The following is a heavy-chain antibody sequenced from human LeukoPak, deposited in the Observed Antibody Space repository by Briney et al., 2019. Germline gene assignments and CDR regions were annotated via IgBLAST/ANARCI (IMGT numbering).Heavy chain of an antibody. CDR1: GYTFTGYY. V-gene: IGHV1-2*06. CDR2: INPNSGGT. J-gene: IGHJ4*02. D-gene: IGHD2-8*01. Sequence: ASVKVSCKASGYTFTGYYMHWVRQAPGQGLEWMGRINPNSGGTNYAQKFQGRVTMTEDTSTDTAYMELSSLRSEDTAVYYCATDPRYCTNGVCYMDYWGQGTLVTVSS. CDR3: ATDPRYCTNGVCYMDY.